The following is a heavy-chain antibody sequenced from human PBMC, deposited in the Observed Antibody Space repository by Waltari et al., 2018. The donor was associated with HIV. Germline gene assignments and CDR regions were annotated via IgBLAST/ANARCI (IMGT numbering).Heavy chain of an antibody. CDR2: INTDGSKK. CDR1: GFTFSDFW. Sequence: EVQLVESGGGLVQPGGSLRLSCAASGFTFSDFWMSWVRQSPGKGLELVATINTDGSKKYSVDSVKGRFTISRDNAKNSLYLQMSSLRVEDTALYYCARVMGLNGLDPWGQGTQVSVSS. CDR3: ARVMGLNGLDP. V-gene: IGHV3-7*01. J-gene: IGHJ5*02. D-gene: IGHD3-16*01.